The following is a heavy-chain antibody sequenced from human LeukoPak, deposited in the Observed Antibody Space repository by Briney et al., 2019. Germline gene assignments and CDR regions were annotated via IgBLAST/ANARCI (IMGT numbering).Heavy chain of an antibody. V-gene: IGHV4-39*01. CDR2: MYYGGST. J-gene: IGHJ4*02. CDR3: ARHLGGFDY. Sequence: SEPLSLPCTVSGGSISSSSYYWAWSRRPPGKGLEGIGSMYYGGSTYYNPSLKSRVPISVDTSKNQFSLKLSSVTAADTAMYYSARHLGGFDYSGQGTLVTVSS. CDR1: GGSISSSSYY.